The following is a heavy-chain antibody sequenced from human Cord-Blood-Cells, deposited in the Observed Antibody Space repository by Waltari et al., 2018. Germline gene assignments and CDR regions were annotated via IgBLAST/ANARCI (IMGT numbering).Heavy chain of an antibody. D-gene: IGHD6-6*01. CDR1: GLTCFGSA. J-gene: IGHJ4*02. Sequence: DVQLAESGGGSVQLEACLSLSYAASGLTCFGSAMHWVRQASGKGLDWVGRIRSKANSYATAYAASVKGRFTISRDDSKNTAYLQMNSLKTEDTAVYYCTRQGSSSSDYWGQGTLVTVSS. CDR3: TRQGSSSSDY. V-gene: IGHV3-73*02. CDR2: IRSKANSYAT.